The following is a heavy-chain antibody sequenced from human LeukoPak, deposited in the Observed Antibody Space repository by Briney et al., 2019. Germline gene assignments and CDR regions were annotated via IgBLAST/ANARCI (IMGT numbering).Heavy chain of an antibody. Sequence: GESLKISCKGSGYSFTSYWIGWVRQMPGKGLEWMGWISAYNGNTNYAQKLQGRVTMTTDTSTSTAYMELRSLRSDDTAVYYCARDLGDWLLYDYWGQGTLVTVSS. D-gene: IGHD3-9*01. V-gene: IGHV1-18*04. CDR1: GYSFTSYW. J-gene: IGHJ4*02. CDR2: ISAYNGNT. CDR3: ARDLGDWLLYDY.